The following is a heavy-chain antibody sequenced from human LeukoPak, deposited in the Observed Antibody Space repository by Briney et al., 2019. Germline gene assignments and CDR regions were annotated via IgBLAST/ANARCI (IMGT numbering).Heavy chain of an antibody. CDR3: ARNGDYGGY. Sequence: TGGSLKLSCAAPGFTFSIYALHWFRQAPGKGLEYVSGISSNGGSTYYANSVKGRFTISRDNSKNTVYLQMGSLRAEDMAVYYCARNGDYGGYWGQGTLVTVSS. CDR2: ISSNGGST. J-gene: IGHJ4*02. CDR1: GFTFSIYA. V-gene: IGHV3-64*01. D-gene: IGHD4/OR15-4a*01.